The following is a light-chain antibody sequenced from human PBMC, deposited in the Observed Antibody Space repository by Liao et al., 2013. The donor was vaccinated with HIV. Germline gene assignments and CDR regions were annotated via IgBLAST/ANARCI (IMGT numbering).Light chain of an antibody. V-gene: IGLV3-21*01. CDR3: QMWDITTDHHI. CDR1: NVRPKS. CDR2: YGS. J-gene: IGLJ2*01. Sequence: SYELSQPPSVSAAPGGTATISCAGSNVRPKSVHWYQQRPGQSPVLVIFYGSDRPSGIPERFSGSISGNTATLIISRVEAGDEADYYCQMWDITTDHHIFGGGTQLTVL.